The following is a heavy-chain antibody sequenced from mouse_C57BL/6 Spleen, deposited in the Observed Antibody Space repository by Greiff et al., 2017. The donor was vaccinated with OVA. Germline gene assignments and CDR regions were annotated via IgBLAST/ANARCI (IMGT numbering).Heavy chain of an antibody. CDR3: AREYPHYFDY. J-gene: IGHJ2*01. D-gene: IGHD5-2*01. CDR1: GYTFTDYY. Sequence: QVQLQQSGAELVRPGASVKLSCKASGYTFTDYYINWVKQRPGQGLEWIARIYPGSGNTYYNEKFKGKSTLTAEKSSSTAYMQLSSLTSEDSALYFCAREYPHYFDYWGQGTTLTVSS. V-gene: IGHV1-76*01. CDR2: IYPGSGNT.